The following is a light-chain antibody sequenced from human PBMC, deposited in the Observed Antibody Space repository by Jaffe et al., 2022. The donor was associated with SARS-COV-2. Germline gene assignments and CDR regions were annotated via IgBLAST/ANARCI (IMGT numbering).Light chain of an antibody. CDR3: AAWDDSLRGPLV. Sequence: QSVLTQPPSASGTPGQRVTISCSGSSSNIGSNYVYWYQQLPGTAPKLLIYRNNQRPSGVPDRFSGSKSGTSASLAISGLRSEDEADYYCAAWDDSLRGPLVFGGGTKLTVL. J-gene: IGLJ3*02. V-gene: IGLV1-47*01. CDR1: SSNIGSNY. CDR2: RNN.